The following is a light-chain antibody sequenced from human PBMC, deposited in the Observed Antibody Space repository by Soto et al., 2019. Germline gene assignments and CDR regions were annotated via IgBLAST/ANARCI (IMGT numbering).Light chain of an antibody. V-gene: IGKV1-33*01. CDR3: QQYDNLSIT. J-gene: IGKJ5*01. CDR1: QDISNY. Sequence: DIQMTQSPSSLSASVGDRVTITCQASQDISNYLNWYQQKPGKAPKLLIYDASHLETVVPSRFSGSGSGTDFTFTISSLQPEDIATYYCQQYDNLSITFGQGTRLEIK. CDR2: DAS.